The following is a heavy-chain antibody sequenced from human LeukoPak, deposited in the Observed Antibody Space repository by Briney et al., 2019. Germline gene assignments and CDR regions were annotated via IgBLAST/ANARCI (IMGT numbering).Heavy chain of an antibody. J-gene: IGHJ4*02. CDR1: GYSFSTHW. V-gene: IGHV1-46*01. Sequence: ASVKVSCKASGYSFSTHWMHWVRQAPGQGLEWMGIINPSGGVTSYAQKFQGRVTVTRDMSTSTAYMELRSLRSDDTAVYYCARDRYFDWGTPGFDYWGQGTLVTVSS. CDR2: INPSGGVT. CDR3: ARDRYFDWGTPGFDY. D-gene: IGHD3-9*01.